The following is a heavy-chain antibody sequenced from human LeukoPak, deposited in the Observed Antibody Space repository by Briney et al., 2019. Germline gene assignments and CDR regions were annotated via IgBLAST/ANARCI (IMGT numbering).Heavy chain of an antibody. CDR1: GFTFTSSA. CDR3: AALLTANGDYSYYFDY. CDR2: IVVGSGNT. Sequence: SVKVSCKASGFTFTSSAVQWVRQARGQRLEWIGWIVVGSGNTNYAQKFQERVTITRDMSTSTAYMELSSLRSEDTAVYYCAALLTANGDYSYYFDYWGQGTLVTVS. V-gene: IGHV1-58*01. D-gene: IGHD4-17*01. J-gene: IGHJ4*02.